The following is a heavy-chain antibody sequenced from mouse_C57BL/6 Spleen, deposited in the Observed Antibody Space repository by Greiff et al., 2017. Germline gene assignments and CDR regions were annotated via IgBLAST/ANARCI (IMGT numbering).Heavy chain of an antibody. CDR2: IDPNSGGT. CDR1: GYTFTSYW. D-gene: IGHD1-1*01. V-gene: IGHV1-72*01. CDR3: ARGYYGSSYDWFAY. Sequence: QVQLQQSGAELVKPGASVKLSCKASGYTFTSYWMHWVKQRSGRGLEWIGRIDPNSGGTKYNEKFKSKATLTVDKPSSTAYMQLSSLTSEDSAVYYCARGYYGSSYDWFAYWGQGTLVTVSA. J-gene: IGHJ3*01.